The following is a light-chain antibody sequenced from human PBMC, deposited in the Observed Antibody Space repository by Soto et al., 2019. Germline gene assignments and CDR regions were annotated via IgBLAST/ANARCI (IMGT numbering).Light chain of an antibody. CDR1: STDVASYNL. CDR2: EVT. J-gene: IGLJ3*02. Sequence: QSALTQPASVSGSPGQSITISCTGTSTDVASYNLVSWYQQRPGKAPKLIIYEVTKRPSGVSSRFSASKSGKSASLRISGLQDEDEAHYYCCSYAGGNTLVFGGGTKLTVL. CDR3: CSYAGGNTLV. V-gene: IGLV2-23*02.